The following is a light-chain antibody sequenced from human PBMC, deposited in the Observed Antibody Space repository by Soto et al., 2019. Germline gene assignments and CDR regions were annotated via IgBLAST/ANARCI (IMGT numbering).Light chain of an antibody. CDR3: HQYDSSPLT. Sequence: EIVLTQSPGTLSLSPGERATLSCRASQSVSSSYLAWYQQKPGKAPRLLIYGASRRATGIPDRFSGSGSGTDFTRTISRLEPEDFAVYYCHQYDSSPLTFGGGTKVEIK. CDR2: GAS. J-gene: IGKJ4*01. CDR1: QSVSSSY. V-gene: IGKV3-20*01.